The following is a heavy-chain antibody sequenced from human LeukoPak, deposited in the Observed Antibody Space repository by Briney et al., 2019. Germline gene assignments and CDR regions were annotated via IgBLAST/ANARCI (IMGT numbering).Heavy chain of an antibody. CDR2: ISAYNGNT. CDR1: GYTFTSYG. D-gene: IGHD3-10*01. CDR3: ARVVILIGVGSGILWFDP. V-gene: IGHV1-18*01. J-gene: IGHJ5*02. Sequence: GASVKVSCKASGYTFTSYGISWVRQAPGQGLEWMGWISAYNGNTNYAQKLQGRVTMTTDTSTSTAYMELRSLRSDDTAVYYCARVVILIGVGSGILWFDPWGQGTLVTVSS.